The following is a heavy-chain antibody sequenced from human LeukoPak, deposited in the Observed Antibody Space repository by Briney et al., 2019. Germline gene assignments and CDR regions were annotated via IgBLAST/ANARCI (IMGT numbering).Heavy chain of an antibody. CDR2: IIPIFGTA. CDR1: GGTFSSYA. CDR3: ARGDSSGYYRDAFDI. Sequence: SVNVSCKASGGTFSSYAISWVRQAPGQGLEWMGGIIPIFGTANYAQKFQGRVTITTDEYTSTAYMELSSLRSEDTAVYYCARGDSSGYYRDAFDIWGQGTMVTVSS. V-gene: IGHV1-69*05. D-gene: IGHD3-22*01. J-gene: IGHJ3*02.